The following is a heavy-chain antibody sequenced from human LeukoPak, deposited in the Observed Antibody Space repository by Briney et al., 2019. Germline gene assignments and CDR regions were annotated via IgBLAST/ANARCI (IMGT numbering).Heavy chain of an antibody. D-gene: IGHD2-15*01. CDR3: ARGVVVAATEGFDY. CDR1: GGTFNNYD. V-gene: IGHV1-69*06. CDR2: IIPIFGTA. Sequence: GASVKVSCKASGGTFNNYDSSWVRQAPGQGLEWMGGIIPIFGTANYAQKFQGRVTITADTSTSTAYMELSSLRSEDTAVYYCARGVVVAATEGFDYWGQGTLVTVSS. J-gene: IGHJ4*02.